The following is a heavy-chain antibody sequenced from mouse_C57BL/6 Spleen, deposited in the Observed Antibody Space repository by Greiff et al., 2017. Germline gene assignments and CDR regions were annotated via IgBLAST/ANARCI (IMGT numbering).Heavy chain of an antibody. Sequence: VKLVESGAELVRPGASVTLSCKASGYTFTDYEMHWVKQTPVHGLEWIGAIDPETGGTAYNQKFKGKAILTADKSSSTAYMELRSLTSEDSAVYYCTNSNLVDYWGQGTTLTVSS. D-gene: IGHD2-5*01. CDR2: IDPETGGT. CDR1: GYTFTDYE. CDR3: TNSNLVDY. J-gene: IGHJ2*01. V-gene: IGHV1-15*01.